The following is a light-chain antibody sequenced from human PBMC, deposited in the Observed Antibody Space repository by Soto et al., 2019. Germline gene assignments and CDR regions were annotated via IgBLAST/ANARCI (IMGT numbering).Light chain of an antibody. J-gene: IGKJ1*01. Sequence: DIQMTQSPSTLSASVGDRVAITCRASQSISNWLAWFQQRPGKAPRLLISDASNLASGVPSRFSGSGSGTEFTLTISSLQPDDFATYYCQQYNTYSTWTFGQGTKVEIK. V-gene: IGKV1-5*01. CDR3: QQYNTYSTWT. CDR1: QSISNW. CDR2: DAS.